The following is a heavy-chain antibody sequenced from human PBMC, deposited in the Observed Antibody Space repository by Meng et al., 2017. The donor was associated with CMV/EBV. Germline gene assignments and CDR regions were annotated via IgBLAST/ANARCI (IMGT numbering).Heavy chain of an antibody. Sequence: ASVKVSCKVSGYTLTELSMHWVRQAPGKGLEWMGGFYPEDGETIYAQKFQGRVTMTEDTSTDTAYMELSSLRSEDTAVYYCATAKLDQEWFDPWGQGTLVTVSS. D-gene: IGHD1/OR15-1a*01. CDR2: FYPEDGET. V-gene: IGHV1-24*01. J-gene: IGHJ5*02. CDR3: ATAKLDQEWFDP. CDR1: GYTLTELS.